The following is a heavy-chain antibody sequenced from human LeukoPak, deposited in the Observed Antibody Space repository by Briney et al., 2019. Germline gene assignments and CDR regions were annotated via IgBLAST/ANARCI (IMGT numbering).Heavy chain of an antibody. J-gene: IGHJ4*02. CDR3: ARSSGSRYYIDY. V-gene: IGHV4-59*01. Sequence: PSETLSLTCTVSSGSISTYYWSWIRQPPGKRLEWVGFIHYTGSTNYNPSLKSRVTISVDTSKNQFSLKLNSVTAADTAVYFCARSSGSRYYIDYWGQGALVTVSS. D-gene: IGHD1-26*01. CDR2: IHYTGST. CDR1: SGSISTYY.